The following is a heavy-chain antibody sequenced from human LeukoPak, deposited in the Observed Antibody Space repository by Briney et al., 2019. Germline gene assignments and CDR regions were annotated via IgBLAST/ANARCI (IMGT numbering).Heavy chain of an antibody. CDR1: GFTFSSYG. CDR2: IPYDGSNK. J-gene: IGHJ5*02. D-gene: IGHD1-26*01. CDR3: AKDLRRELTWFDP. Sequence: GRSLRLSCAASGFTFSSYGMHWVRQAPGKGLEWVAVIPYDGSNKYYADSVKGRFTISRDNSKNALYLQMNSLRAEDTAVYYCAKDLRRELTWFDPWGQGTLVTVSS. V-gene: IGHV3-30*18.